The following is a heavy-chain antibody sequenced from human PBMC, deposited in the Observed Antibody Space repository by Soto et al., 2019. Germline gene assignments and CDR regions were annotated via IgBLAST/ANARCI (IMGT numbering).Heavy chain of an antibody. J-gene: IGHJ3*02. CDR3: TSLLGPYAFDI. D-gene: IGHD3-10*01. V-gene: IGHV3-73*01. CDR2: IRSKANSYVT. Sequence: PGGSLRLSCAASGFTFSGSAMHWVRQASGKGLEWVGRIRSKANSYVTAYAASVKGRFTISRDDSKNTAYLQMNSLKTEDTAVYYCTSLLGPYAFDIWGQGTMVTVSS. CDR1: GFTFSGSA.